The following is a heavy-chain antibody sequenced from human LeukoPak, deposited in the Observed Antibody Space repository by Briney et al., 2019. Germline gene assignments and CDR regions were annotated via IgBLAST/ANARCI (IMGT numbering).Heavy chain of an antibody. J-gene: IGHJ4*02. CDR3: ARDSLTTSTDY. CDR1: GYTFTGYY. V-gene: IGHV1-2*02. CDR2: INPNSGGT. D-gene: IGHD2-2*01. Sequence: ASVKVSCKASGYTFTGYYMHWVRPAPGQRLEWMGWINPNSGGTNYAQKFQGRVTMTRDTSISTAYMELSRLRSDDTAVYYCARDSLTTSTDYWGQGTLVTVSS.